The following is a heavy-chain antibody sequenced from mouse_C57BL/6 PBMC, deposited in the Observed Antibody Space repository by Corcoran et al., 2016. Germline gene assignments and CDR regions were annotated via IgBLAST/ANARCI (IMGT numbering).Heavy chain of an antibody. V-gene: IGHV1-26*01. Sequence: EVQLQQSGPELVKPGASVKISCKASGYTFTDYYMNWVKQSHGKSLEWIGDINPNNGGTSYNQKFKGKATLTVDKSSSTAYMELRSLTSEDSAVYYCARGGPRDWGQGTTLTVSS. J-gene: IGHJ2*01. CDR2: INPNNGGT. D-gene: IGHD3-3*01. CDR1: GYTFTDYY. CDR3: ARGGPRD.